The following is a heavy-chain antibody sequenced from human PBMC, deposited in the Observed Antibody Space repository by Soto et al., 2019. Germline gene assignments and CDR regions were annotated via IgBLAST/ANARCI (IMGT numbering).Heavy chain of an antibody. CDR3: ARDLYDFWSGYRYYYYGMDV. V-gene: IGHV3-30-3*01. Sequence: GGSLRLSCAASGFTFSSYAMHWVRQAPGKGLEWVAVISYDGSNKYYAHSVKGRFTISSDNSKNTRYLQMNSLRAEDTAVYYCARDLYDFWSGYRYYYYGMDVWGQGTTVTVSS. J-gene: IGHJ6*02. CDR2: ISYDGSNK. CDR1: GFTFSSYA. D-gene: IGHD3-3*01.